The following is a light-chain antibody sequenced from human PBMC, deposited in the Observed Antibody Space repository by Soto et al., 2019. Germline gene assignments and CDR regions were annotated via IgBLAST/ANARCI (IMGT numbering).Light chain of an antibody. CDR2: RNN. V-gene: IGLV1-47*01. Sequence: QSVLTQPPSASGTPGQRVTISCSGSSSNIGSNYVYWYQQLPGPAPKLLIYRNNQRPSGVPDRFSGSKSGTSASLAISGLRSEDDADYYCAAWDDSLSGQGVFGGGTKLTVL. CDR3: AAWDDSLSGQGV. CDR1: SSNIGSNY. J-gene: IGLJ2*01.